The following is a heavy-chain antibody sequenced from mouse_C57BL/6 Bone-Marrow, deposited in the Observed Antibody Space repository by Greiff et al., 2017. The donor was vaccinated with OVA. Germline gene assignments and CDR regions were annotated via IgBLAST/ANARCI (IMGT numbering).Heavy chain of an antibody. V-gene: IGHV1-81*01. Sequence: LVESGAELARPGASVKLSCKASGYTFTSYGISWVKQRTGQGLEWIGEIYPRSGNTYYNEKFKGKATLTADKSSRTAYMELRSLTSEDSAVYFCAREGVLLRYWGQGTTLTVSA. D-gene: IGHD1-1*01. CDR1: GYTFTSYG. J-gene: IGHJ2*01. CDR3: AREGVLLRY. CDR2: IYPRSGNT.